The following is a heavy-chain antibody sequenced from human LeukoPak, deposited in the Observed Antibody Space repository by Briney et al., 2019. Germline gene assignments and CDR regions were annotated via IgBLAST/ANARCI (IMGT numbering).Heavy chain of an antibody. CDR1: GGSISSSNYY. CDR3: ARGFPYCSGGSCYMYYFDY. V-gene: IGHV4-39*07. Sequence: SETLSLTCSISGGSISSSNYYWGWIRQPPGKGLEWIASIYYSGSTYYNPSLKSRVTISVDTSKNQFSLKLSSVTAADTAVYYCARGFPYCSGGSCYMYYFDYWGQGTLVTVSS. J-gene: IGHJ4*02. CDR2: IYYSGST. D-gene: IGHD2-15*01.